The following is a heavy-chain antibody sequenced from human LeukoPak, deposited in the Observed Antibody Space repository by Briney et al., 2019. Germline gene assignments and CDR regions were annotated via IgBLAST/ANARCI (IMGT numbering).Heavy chain of an antibody. Sequence: GASVKVPCKVSGYTLTELSMHWVRQAPGKGLEWMGGFDPEDGETIYAQKFQGRVTMTEDTSTDTAYMELSSLRSEDTAVYYCATDLYCSGGSCYSAYFQHWGQGTLVTVSS. CDR3: ATDLYCSGGSCYSAYFQH. V-gene: IGHV1-24*01. J-gene: IGHJ1*01. D-gene: IGHD2-15*01. CDR2: FDPEDGET. CDR1: GYTLTELS.